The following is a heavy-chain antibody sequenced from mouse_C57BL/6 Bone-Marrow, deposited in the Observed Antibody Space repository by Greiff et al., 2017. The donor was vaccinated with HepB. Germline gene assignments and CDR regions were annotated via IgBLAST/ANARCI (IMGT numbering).Heavy chain of an antibody. CDR2: IDPSDSYT. D-gene: IGHD2-4*01. Sequence: QVQLKEPGAELVRPGTSVKLSCKASGYTLTSYWMHWVKQRPGQGLEWIGVIDPSDSYTNYNQKFKGKATLTVDTSSSTAYMQLSSLTSEDSAVYYCAREDYAPYYFDYWGQGTTLTVSS. CDR1: GYTLTSYW. J-gene: IGHJ2*01. CDR3: AREDYAPYYFDY. V-gene: IGHV1-59*01.